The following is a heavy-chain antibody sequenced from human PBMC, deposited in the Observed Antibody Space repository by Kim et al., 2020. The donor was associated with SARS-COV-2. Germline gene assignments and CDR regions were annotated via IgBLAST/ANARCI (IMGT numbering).Heavy chain of an antibody. CDR2: ISWDGGST. Sequence: GGSLRLSCAASGFTFDDYTMHWVRQAPGKGLEWVSLISWDGGSTYYADSVKGRFTISRDNSKNSLYLQMNSLRTEDTALYYCAKAYGSGSYYNHYYFDYWGQGTLVTVSS. D-gene: IGHD3-10*01. CDR3: AKAYGSGSYYNHYYFDY. CDR1: GFTFDDYT. V-gene: IGHV3-43*01. J-gene: IGHJ4*02.